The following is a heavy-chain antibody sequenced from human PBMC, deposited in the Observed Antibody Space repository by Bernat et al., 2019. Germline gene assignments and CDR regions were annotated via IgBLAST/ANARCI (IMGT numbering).Heavy chain of an antibody. CDR1: GGTFSSYA. J-gene: IGHJ3*02. V-gene: IGHV1-69*01. CDR3: ASHGEEMATIFSHELAGAFDI. Sequence: QVQLVQSGAEVKKPGSSVKVSCKASGGTFSSYAISWVRQAPGQGLEWMGGIIPIFGTANYAQKLQGRVTIAADESTSTAYMELSSLRSEDTAVYYCASHGEEMATIFSHELAGAFDIWGQGTMVTVSS. D-gene: IGHD5-24*01. CDR2: IIPIFGTA.